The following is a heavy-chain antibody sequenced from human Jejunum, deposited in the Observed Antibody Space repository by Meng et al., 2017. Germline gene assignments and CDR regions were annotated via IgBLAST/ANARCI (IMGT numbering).Heavy chain of an antibody. CDR3: ASWRYDH. Sequence: QVHCQQAGPGRVEPSQTLSLTCAISGDSVSSNSAAWNWIRQSPSRGLEWLGRTYYRSKWYNQYAVHVRSRITINPDTSKNQFSLHLDSVTPEDTAVYYCASWRYDHWGQGTLVTVSS. CDR2: TYYRSKWYN. D-gene: IGHD1-1*01. J-gene: IGHJ4*02. CDR1: GDSVSSNSAA. V-gene: IGHV6-1*01.